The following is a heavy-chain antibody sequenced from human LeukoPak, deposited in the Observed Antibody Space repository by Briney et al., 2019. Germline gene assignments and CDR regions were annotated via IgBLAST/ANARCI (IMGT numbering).Heavy chain of an antibody. CDR2: ICYSGST. J-gene: IGHJ4*02. Sequence: PSETLSLTCTVSGGSISSSSYYWGWIRQPPGKGLEWIGSICYSGSTYYNPSLKSRVTISVDTSKNQFSLKLSSVTAADTAVYYCAGGSRSYYSPSGFDYWGQGTLVTVSS. CDR1: GGSISSSSYY. V-gene: IGHV4-39*07. CDR3: AGGSRSYYSPSGFDY. D-gene: IGHD3-10*01.